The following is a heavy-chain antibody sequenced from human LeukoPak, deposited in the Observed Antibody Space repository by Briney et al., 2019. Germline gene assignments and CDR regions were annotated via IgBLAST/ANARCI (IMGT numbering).Heavy chain of an antibody. CDR1: GGSFSGYY. CDR3: ARRSLIAAAGTIDY. CDR2: INRSGST. V-gene: IGHV4-34*01. Sequence: SETLSLTCAVYGGSFSGYYWSWIRQPPGKGLEWIGEINRSGSTNYNPSLKSRVTISVDTSKNQFSLKLSSVTAADTAVYYCARRSLIAAAGTIDYWGQGTLVTVSS. D-gene: IGHD6-13*01. J-gene: IGHJ4*02.